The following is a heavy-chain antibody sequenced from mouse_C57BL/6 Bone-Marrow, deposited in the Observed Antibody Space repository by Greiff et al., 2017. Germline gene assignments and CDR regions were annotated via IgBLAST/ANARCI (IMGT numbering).Heavy chain of an antibody. CDR2: IDPSDSDT. CDR3: ARIKYLYYAMDY. V-gene: IGHV1-52*01. Sequence: QVQLKESGAELVRPGSSVKLSCKASGYTFTSYWMHWVKQRPIQGLEWIGNIDPSDSDTHYNQKFKDKATLTVDKSSSTAYMQLSSLTSEDSAVYYCARIKYLYYAMDYWGQGTSVTVSS. CDR1: GYTFTSYW. J-gene: IGHJ4*01. D-gene: IGHD2-10*02.